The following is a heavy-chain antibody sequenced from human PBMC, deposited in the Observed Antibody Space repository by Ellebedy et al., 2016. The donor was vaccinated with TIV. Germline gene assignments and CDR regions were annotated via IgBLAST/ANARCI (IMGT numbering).Heavy chain of an antibody. CDR1: GFSFCSFA. D-gene: IGHD1-26*01. Sequence: GESLKISXAASGFSFCSFAMSWVRQVPGKGLEWVSAISGGGDATFYADSVKRRFIISKDNSKNTLYLLMSNLRADDTAVYYCAKDRGIVGAKREYYFDSWGRGTLVTVSS. J-gene: IGHJ4*02. CDR3: AKDRGIVGAKREYYFDS. V-gene: IGHV3-23*01. CDR2: ISGGGDAT.